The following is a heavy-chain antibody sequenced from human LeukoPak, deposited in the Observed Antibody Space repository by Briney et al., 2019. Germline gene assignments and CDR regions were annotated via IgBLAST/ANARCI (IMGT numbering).Heavy chain of an antibody. D-gene: IGHD3-22*01. CDR1: GFTFSSYW. Sequence: GGSLRLSCAASGFTFSSYWMSWVRQAPGKGLEWVANIKQDGSEKYYVDSVKGRFTISRDNAKNSLYLQMNSLRAEDTALYYCAKDMAETQYYYDSSGYYYYGMDVWGQGTTVTVSS. J-gene: IGHJ6*02. V-gene: IGHV3-7*03. CDR3: AKDMAETQYYYDSSGYYYYGMDV. CDR2: IKQDGSEK.